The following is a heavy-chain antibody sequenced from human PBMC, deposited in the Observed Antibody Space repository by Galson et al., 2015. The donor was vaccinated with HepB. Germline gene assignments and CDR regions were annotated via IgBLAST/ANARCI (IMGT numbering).Heavy chain of an antibody. CDR1: GGSFSGYY. Sequence: SETLSLTCAVYGGSFSGYYWSWIRQPPGKGLEWIGEINHSGSTNYNPSLKSRVTISVDTSKNQFSLKLSSVTAADTAVYYCARADLYYGMDVWGQGTTVTVSS. V-gene: IGHV4-34*01. CDR3: ARADLYYGMDV. CDR2: INHSGST. J-gene: IGHJ6*02.